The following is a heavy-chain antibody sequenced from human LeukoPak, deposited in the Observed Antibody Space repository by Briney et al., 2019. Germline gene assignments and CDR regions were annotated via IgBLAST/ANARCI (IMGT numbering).Heavy chain of an antibody. Sequence: SVKVSCKASGGTFSSYAISWVRQAPGQGLGWMGGIIPIFGTANYAQKFQGRVTITADKSTSTAYMELSSLRSEDTAVYYCARGGYSYATFDYWGQGTLVTVSP. CDR3: ARGGYSYATFDY. CDR2: IIPIFGTA. V-gene: IGHV1-69*06. CDR1: GGTFSSYA. J-gene: IGHJ4*02. D-gene: IGHD5-18*01.